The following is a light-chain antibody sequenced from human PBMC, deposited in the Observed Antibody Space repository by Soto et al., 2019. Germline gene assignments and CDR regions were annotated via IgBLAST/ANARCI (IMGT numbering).Light chain of an antibody. V-gene: IGKV3-11*01. J-gene: IGKJ1*01. CDR2: DAS. CDR3: QQRSNWPPLWT. Sequence: EIVLTQSPATLSLSPGERATLSCRASQSVSSYFAWYQQKPGQAPRLLTYDASNRATGIPARFSGSGSGTDFSLTISSLEPEDFAVYYCQQRSNWPPLWTFGQGTKVEIK. CDR1: QSVSSY.